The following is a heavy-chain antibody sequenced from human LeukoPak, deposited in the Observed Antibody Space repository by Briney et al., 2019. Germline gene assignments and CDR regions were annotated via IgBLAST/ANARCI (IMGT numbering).Heavy chain of an antibody. CDR2: ISSSSSYI. J-gene: IGHJ5*02. CDR1: GFTFNSYS. Sequence: GGPLRISCAASGFTFNSYSMNWVRQAPGKELEWVSSISSSSSYIYYADSVKGRFTISRDNAKNSLYLQMNSLRAEDTAVYYCARSDWFDPWGQGILVTVSS. CDR3: ARSDWFDP. V-gene: IGHV3-21*01.